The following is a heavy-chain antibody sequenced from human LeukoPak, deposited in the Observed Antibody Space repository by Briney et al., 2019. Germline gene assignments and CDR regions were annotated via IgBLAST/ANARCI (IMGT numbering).Heavy chain of an antibody. J-gene: IGHJ4*01. CDR3: ARRGEYCSSTSCYLYYFDY. Sequence: PSETLSLTCTASGGSIISSSYYWGWIRQPPGKGLEWIGSIYYSGSTYYNPSLKSRVTISVDTSKNQFSLKLSSVTAADTAVYYCARRGEYCSSTSCYLYYFDYWGQGTLVTVSS. CDR2: IYYSGST. CDR1: GGSIISSSYY. D-gene: IGHD2-2*01. V-gene: IGHV4-39*01.